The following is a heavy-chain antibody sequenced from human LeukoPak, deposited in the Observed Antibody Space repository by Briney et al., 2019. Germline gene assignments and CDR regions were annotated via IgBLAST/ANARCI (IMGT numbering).Heavy chain of an antibody. CDR2: ISPSGGIT. CDR1: GFTFSSHG. Sequence: PGGTLRLSCAASGFTFSSHGMNWVRQAPGKGLEWVSGISPSGGITYYTDSVKGRFTISRDNSKNTLYLQMNSLRAEDTAVYYCANLASFTGSGSYYSTYMDVWGKGTTVTISS. CDR3: ANLASFTGSGSYYSTYMDV. V-gene: IGHV3-23*01. J-gene: IGHJ6*03. D-gene: IGHD3-10*01.